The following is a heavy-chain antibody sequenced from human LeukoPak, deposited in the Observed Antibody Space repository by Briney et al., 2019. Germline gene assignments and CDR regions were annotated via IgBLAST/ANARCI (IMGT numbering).Heavy chain of an antibody. CDR3: ARDGYYDSSGYVPDAFDI. Sequence: GGTLRLSCAASGFTFSSYGMSWVRQAPGKGLGWVSAISGSGGSTYYADSVKGRFTISRDNSKNTLYLQMNSLRAEDTAVYYCARDGYYDSSGYVPDAFDIWGQGTMVTVSS. CDR1: GFTFSSYG. V-gene: IGHV3-23*01. J-gene: IGHJ3*02. CDR2: ISGSGGST. D-gene: IGHD3-22*01.